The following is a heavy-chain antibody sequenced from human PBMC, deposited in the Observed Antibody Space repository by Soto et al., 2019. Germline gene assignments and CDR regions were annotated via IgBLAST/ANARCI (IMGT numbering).Heavy chain of an antibody. D-gene: IGHD3-16*02. CDR1: GYTFTSYG. CDR3: AIDRYCFCSNCYYYYYYRMSV. CDR2: ISAYNGNT. J-gene: IGHJ6*02. V-gene: IGHV1-18*01. Sequence: ASVKVSCKASGYTFTSYGMSWVRQAPGQGLEWMGWISAYNGNTNYAQKLQGRVTMTTDTSTSTAYMELRSLRSDDTAVYYCAIDRYCFCSNCYYYYYYRMSVWGQGTTVTVSS.